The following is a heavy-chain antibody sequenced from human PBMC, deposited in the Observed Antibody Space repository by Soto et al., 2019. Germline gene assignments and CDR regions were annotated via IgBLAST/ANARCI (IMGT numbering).Heavy chain of an antibody. CDR3: ARDNQQLVPYYFDY. J-gene: IGHJ4*02. D-gene: IGHD6-13*01. Sequence: SETLSLTCAVYGGSFSGYYWSWIRQPPGKGLEWIGEINHSGSTNYNPSLKSRVTISVDTSKNQFSLKLSSVTAADTAVYYCARDNQQLVPYYFDYWGQGTLVTVSS. CDR2: INHSGST. V-gene: IGHV4-34*01. CDR1: GGSFSGYY.